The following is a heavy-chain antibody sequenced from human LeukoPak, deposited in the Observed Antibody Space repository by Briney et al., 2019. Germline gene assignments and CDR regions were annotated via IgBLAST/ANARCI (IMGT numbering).Heavy chain of an antibody. CDR3: ARHPDGNFSSSWPLDY. V-gene: IGHV5-51*01. CDR2: IYPGDSDT. J-gene: IGHJ4*02. D-gene: IGHD6-13*01. CDR1: GYSFTSYW. Sequence: GESLKISCKGSGYSFTSYWIGWVRQMPGKGLEWMGIIYPGDSDTRYSPSFQGQVTISADKSISTAYLQWSSLKASDTAMYYCARHPDGNFSSSWPLDYWGQGTLVTVSS.